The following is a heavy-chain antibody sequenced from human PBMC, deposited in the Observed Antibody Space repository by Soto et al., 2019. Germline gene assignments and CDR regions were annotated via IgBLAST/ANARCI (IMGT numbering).Heavy chain of an antibody. Sequence: PWETLSLTCTVSGGSISSGGYYWSWIRQHPGKGLEWIGYIYYSGSTYYNPSLKSRVTISVDTSKNQFSLKLSSVTAADTAVYYCARDMGGHSGYVDWFDPWGQGTLVTVS. CDR1: GGSISSGGYY. CDR2: IYYSGST. D-gene: IGHD5-12*01. V-gene: IGHV4-61*08. CDR3: ARDMGGHSGYVDWFDP. J-gene: IGHJ5*02.